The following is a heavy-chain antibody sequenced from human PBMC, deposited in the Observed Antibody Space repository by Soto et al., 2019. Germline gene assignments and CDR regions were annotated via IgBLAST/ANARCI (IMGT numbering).Heavy chain of an antibody. CDR3: ARGGSVVVVTDGFGF. J-gene: IGHJ4*02. Sequence: QVQLVQSGAEVKQPGVSVKVSCKTSGYTFTNFYIHWVRQAPGQGLEWMGIINPSGGGARYAQNFPGRVTMTRDTSTSTVYMELTSLTSEDTAVYFCARGGSVVVVTDGFGFWGQGTLVTVSS. V-gene: IGHV1-46*01. D-gene: IGHD2-21*02. CDR1: GYTFTNFY. CDR2: INPSGGGA.